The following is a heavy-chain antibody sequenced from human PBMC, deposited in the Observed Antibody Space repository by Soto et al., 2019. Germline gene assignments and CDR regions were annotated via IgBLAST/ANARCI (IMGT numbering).Heavy chain of an antibody. D-gene: IGHD6-25*01. CDR2: AYFSGGNT. CDR3: AYGSSSAWIDY. V-gene: IGHV4-39*01. J-gene: IGHJ4*02. Sequence: SETLSLTCSVSGDSMRGYHFYWGWIRQAPGKGLEWIGSAYFSGGNTHYSPSLKSRVSISVDTSKNEFSLRLTSLTAADTAVYFCAYGSSSAWIDYWGQGTLVTVSS. CDR1: GDSMRGYHFY.